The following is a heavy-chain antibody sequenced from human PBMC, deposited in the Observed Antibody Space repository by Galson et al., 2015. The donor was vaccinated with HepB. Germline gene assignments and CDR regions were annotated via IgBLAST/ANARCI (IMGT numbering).Heavy chain of an antibody. Sequence: SLRLSCAASGFTFSSYAMHWVRQAPGKGLEWVAVIWYDGSNKYYADSVKGRFTISRDNSKNTLYLQMNSLRAEDTAVYYCAREGSTYYYYYGMDVWGQGTTVTVSS. CDR3: AREGSTYYYYYGMDV. CDR1: GFTFSSYA. CDR2: IWYDGSNK. J-gene: IGHJ6*02. D-gene: IGHD2/OR15-2a*01. V-gene: IGHV3-33*08.